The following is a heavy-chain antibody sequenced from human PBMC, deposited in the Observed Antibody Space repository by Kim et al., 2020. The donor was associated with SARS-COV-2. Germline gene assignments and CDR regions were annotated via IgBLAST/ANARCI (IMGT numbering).Heavy chain of an antibody. CDR2: VYYSGST. J-gene: IGHJ4*02. CDR3: ARHDKTIGYCSGGRCYRVFDY. CDR1: SGSITTSYY. V-gene: IGHV4-39*01. Sequence: SETLSLTCTVSSGSITTSYYWGWIRQPPGKGLEWIGTVYYSGSTYYNPSLKSRVTISVDPSKSQFSLKLSSVTAADTAVYYCARHDKTIGYCSGGRCYRVFDYWGQGTLVTVSS. D-gene: IGHD2-15*01.